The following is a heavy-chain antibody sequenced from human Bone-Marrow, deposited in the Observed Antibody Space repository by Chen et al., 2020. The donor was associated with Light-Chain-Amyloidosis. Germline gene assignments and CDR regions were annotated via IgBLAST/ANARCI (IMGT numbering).Heavy chain of an antibody. D-gene: IGHD2-2*01. CDR3: AKGTTCDY. Sequence: QVQLVGSGGGVVQPGGALRLACAASGFTFSGYGMHWVRQAPGKGLAWVAVIAYDGSNKHYADPVKGRFTISRDNSKNTLYLQMHSLRAEDTAVYYCAKGTTCDYWGQGTLVTVSS. CDR1: GFTFSGYG. J-gene: IGHJ4*02. CDR2: IAYDGSNK. V-gene: IGHV3-30*18.